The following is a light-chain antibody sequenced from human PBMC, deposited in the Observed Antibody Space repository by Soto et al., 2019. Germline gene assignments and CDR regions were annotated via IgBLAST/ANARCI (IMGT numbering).Light chain of an antibody. CDR1: TSDVGGYNH. V-gene: IGLV2-14*03. J-gene: IGLJ2*01. Sequence: QSALTQPASGSGSPGHSITISCTGTTSDVGGYNHVSWYQQHPGKAPKLMIYDVTNRPSGVSNRFSGSKSGNTAALTISGLQAEDEADYYCSSYTNTNTMVFGGGTKLTVL. CDR3: SSYTNTNTMV. CDR2: DVT.